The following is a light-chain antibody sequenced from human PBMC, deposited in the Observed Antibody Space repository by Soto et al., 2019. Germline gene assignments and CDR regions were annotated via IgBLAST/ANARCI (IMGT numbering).Light chain of an antibody. CDR1: RTFSSSY. CDR3: QQRSNWPPT. V-gene: IGKV3D-20*02. CDR2: AAS. J-gene: IGKJ5*01. Sequence: EIVLTQSPGTLSLSPGERATLSCRASRTFSSSYLAWYQQKPGQAPRLLIYAASKRAAGIPDRFSGSGSGADFTLTISRLEPEDFAVYYCQQRSNWPPTFGQGTRLEIK.